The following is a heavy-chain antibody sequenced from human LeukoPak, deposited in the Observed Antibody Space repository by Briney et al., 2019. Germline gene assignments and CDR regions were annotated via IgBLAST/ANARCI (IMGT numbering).Heavy chain of an antibody. D-gene: IGHD4-17*01. J-gene: IGHJ3*02. Sequence: ASVKVSCKASGYTFTSYHMHWVRRAPGQGLEWMGIINPSGDSTSYAQKLQGRVTMTRDTSTSTVYMELSSLRSEDTAVYYCARDRYGDYSGGAFDIWGQGTMVTVSS. V-gene: IGHV1-46*01. CDR1: GYTFTSYH. CDR2: INPSGDST. CDR3: ARDRYGDYSGGAFDI.